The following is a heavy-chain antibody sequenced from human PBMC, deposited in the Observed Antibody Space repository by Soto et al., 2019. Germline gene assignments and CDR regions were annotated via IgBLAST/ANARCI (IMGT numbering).Heavy chain of an antibody. CDR1: GYTFTSYY. D-gene: IGHD2-2*01. Sequence: ASVKVSCKASGYTFTSYYMHWVRQAPGQGLEWMGIINPSGGRTSYAQKFQGRVTMTRDTSTSTVYIKLSRLRSEDTAVYYSARVPAAMPIYYFDYWGQGTLVTVSS. V-gene: IGHV1-46*03. J-gene: IGHJ4*02. CDR2: INPSGGRT. CDR3: ARVPAAMPIYYFDY.